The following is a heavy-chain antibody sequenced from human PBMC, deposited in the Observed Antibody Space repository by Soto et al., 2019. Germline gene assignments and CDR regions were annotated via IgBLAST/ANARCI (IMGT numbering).Heavy chain of an antibody. CDR2: IKEDGSEK. D-gene: IGHD3-22*01. J-gene: IGHJ5*02. CDR3: ARGLREETVVVAP. V-gene: IGHV3-7*01. Sequence: GGSLRLSCTASGVTFSSYWMHWVRQAPGKGLEWVANIKEDGSEKYYVDSVKGRFTTSRDNAKKSLYLQVNSLRAEDTAVYYGARGLREETVVVAPGGKGTRVPVSS. CDR1: GVTFSSYW.